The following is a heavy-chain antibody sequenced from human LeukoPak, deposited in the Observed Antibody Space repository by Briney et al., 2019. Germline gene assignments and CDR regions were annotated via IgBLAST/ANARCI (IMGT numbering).Heavy chain of an antibody. Sequence: PSQTLSLTCTVSGGSISSGGYYWSWIRQPPGKGLEWIGYIYHSGSTYYNPSLKSRVTISVDRSKNQFSLKLSSVTAADTAVYYCATGGYSSGWYDDYYYYMDVWGKGTTVTVSS. D-gene: IGHD6-19*01. J-gene: IGHJ6*03. CDR2: IYHSGST. CDR1: GGSISSGGYY. CDR3: ATGGYSSGWYDDYYYYMDV. V-gene: IGHV4-30-2*01.